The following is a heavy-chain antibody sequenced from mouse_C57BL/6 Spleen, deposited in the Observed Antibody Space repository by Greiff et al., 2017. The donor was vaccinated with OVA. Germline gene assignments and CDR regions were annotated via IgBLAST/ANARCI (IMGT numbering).Heavy chain of an antibody. D-gene: IGHD1-1*01. CDR3: ARGYYGSSYVSAMDY. Sequence: QVHVKQPGAELVRPGSSVKLSCKASGYTFTSYWMDWVKQRPGQGLEWIGNIYPSASETPYNSKFNVKATFTVDKSSSAAYMQLSSLTSEDSAVYYSARGYYGSSYVSAMDYWGQGTSVTVSS. CDR1: GYTFTSYW. V-gene: IGHV1-61*01. J-gene: IGHJ4*01. CDR2: IYPSASET.